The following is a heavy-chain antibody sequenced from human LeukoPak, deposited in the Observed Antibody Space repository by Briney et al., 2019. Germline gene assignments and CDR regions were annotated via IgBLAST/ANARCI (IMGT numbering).Heavy chain of an antibody. V-gene: IGHV4-39*01. CDR2: IYYSGST. Sequence: SETLSLTCTVSVGSISSSSYYWGWIRQPPGKGLEWIGSIYYSGSTYYNPSLKSRVTISVDTSKNQFSLKLSSVTAADTAVYYCAMQIVVENWLDPWGQGTLVTVSS. J-gene: IGHJ5*02. CDR1: VGSISSSSYY. CDR3: AMQIVVENWLDP. D-gene: IGHD3-22*01.